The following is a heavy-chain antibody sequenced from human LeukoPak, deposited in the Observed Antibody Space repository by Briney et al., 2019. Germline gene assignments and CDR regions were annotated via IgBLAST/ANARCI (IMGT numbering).Heavy chain of an antibody. CDR3: ARAGILTD. J-gene: IGHJ4*02. CDR2: INSDGSST. V-gene: IGHV3-74*01. Sequence: GGSLRLSCAASGFTFSSYWVHWVRQAPGKGPVWASRINSDGSSTSYADSVKGRFTISRDNAKNTLYLQMNSLRAEDTAVYYCARAGILTDWGQGTLVTVSS. CDR1: GFTFSSYW. D-gene: IGHD3-9*01.